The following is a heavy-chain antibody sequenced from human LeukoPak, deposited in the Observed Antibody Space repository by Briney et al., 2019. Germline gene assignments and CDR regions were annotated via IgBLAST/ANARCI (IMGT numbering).Heavy chain of an antibody. J-gene: IGHJ4*02. V-gene: IGHV4-34*01. CDR1: GGSFSGYY. Sequence: SETLSLTCAVYGGSFSGYYWSWLRQPPGKGLEWIGEINHSGSTNYNPSLKSRVTISVDTSKNQFSLKLSSVTAADTAVYYCARARYCSGGSCATWSYPFDYWGQGTLVTVSS. D-gene: IGHD2-15*01. CDR3: ARARYCSGGSCATWSYPFDY. CDR2: INHSGST.